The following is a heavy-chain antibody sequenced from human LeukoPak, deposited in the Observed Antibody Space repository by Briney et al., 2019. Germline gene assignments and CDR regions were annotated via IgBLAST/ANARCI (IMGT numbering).Heavy chain of an antibody. J-gene: IGHJ4*02. CDR3: ATVDRDDILTGYYIDY. Sequence: SETLSLTCTVSGGSISSYYWSWIRQPPGKGLEWIGYIYYSGSTKYNPSFKSRVTISVDTSKNQFSLKLISVTAADTAVYYCATVDRDDILTGYYIDYWGQGTLVTVSS. CDR1: GGSISSYY. V-gene: IGHV4-59*01. CDR2: IYYSGST. D-gene: IGHD3-9*01.